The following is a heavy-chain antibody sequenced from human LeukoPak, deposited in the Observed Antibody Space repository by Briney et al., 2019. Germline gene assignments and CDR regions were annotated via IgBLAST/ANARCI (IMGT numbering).Heavy chain of an antibody. Sequence: GGSLRLSCTASGFTFGDYAMSWISQAPGKGLEWVGFIRSKAYGETADYAASVKGRFTISRDDSKAIAYLQMNSLKTEDTAVYHCTRDRGAYNLYDYWGQGTLVTVSS. CDR1: GFTFGDYA. D-gene: IGHD1-1*01. CDR3: TRDRGAYNLYDY. CDR2: IRSKAYGETA. V-gene: IGHV3-49*03. J-gene: IGHJ4*02.